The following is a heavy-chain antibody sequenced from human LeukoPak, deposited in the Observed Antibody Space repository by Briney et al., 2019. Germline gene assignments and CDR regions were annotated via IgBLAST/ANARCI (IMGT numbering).Heavy chain of an antibody. Sequence: GGSLRLSCAASGFTFSSYTMTWVRQAQGTGLEWVSSISGSGGGTYYADSVKGRFTISRDNSKNMLYLEVNGLRADDTAIYYCAREQNIRGVIIIVDSWGQGTLVTVSS. CDR1: GFTFSSYT. J-gene: IGHJ4*02. CDR3: AREQNIRGVIIIVDS. V-gene: IGHV3-23*01. D-gene: IGHD3-10*01. CDR2: ISGSGGGT.